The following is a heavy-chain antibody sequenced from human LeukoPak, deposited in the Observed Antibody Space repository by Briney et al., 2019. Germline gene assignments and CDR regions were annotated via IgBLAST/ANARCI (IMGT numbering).Heavy chain of an antibody. CDR2: IYPGDSDT. J-gene: IGHJ5*02. Sequence: GESLKISCKGSGYSFTNYWIGWVRQMPGKGLEWMGIIYPGDSDTRYSPSFQGQVTISADKSISTAYLQWSSLKASDTAMYYCARPALSYCDSSGDNWFDPWGQGTLVTVSS. V-gene: IGHV5-51*01. D-gene: IGHD3-22*01. CDR3: ARPALSYCDSSGDNWFDP. CDR1: GYSFTNYW.